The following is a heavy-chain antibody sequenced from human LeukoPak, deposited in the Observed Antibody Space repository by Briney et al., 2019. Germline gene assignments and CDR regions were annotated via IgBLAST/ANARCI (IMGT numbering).Heavy chain of an antibody. J-gene: IGHJ4*02. CDR3: ARGREDSGSYPEGCDFDY. CDR1: GGSFSGYY. CDR2: INHSGST. Sequence: PSETLSLTCAVYGGSFSGYYWSWIRQPPGKGLEWIGEINHSGSTNYNPSLKSRVTISVDTSKNQFSLKLSSVTAADTAVYYCARGREDSGSYPEGCDFDYWGQGTLVTVSS. D-gene: IGHD1-26*01. V-gene: IGHV4-34*01.